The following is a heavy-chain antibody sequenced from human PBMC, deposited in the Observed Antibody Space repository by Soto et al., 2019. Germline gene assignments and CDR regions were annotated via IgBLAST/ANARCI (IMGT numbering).Heavy chain of an antibody. Sequence: EVQLLESGGGLVQPGGSLRLSCAASGFTFSSYAMSWVRQAPGKGLEWVSAISGSGGSTYYADSVKGRFTISRDNSKNTLYLLMNSLRAEDTAVYYCAKDHYYGSGSYSFDYWGQGTLVTVSS. J-gene: IGHJ4*02. CDR3: AKDHYYGSGSYSFDY. CDR2: ISGSGGST. V-gene: IGHV3-23*01. CDR1: GFTFSSYA. D-gene: IGHD3-10*01.